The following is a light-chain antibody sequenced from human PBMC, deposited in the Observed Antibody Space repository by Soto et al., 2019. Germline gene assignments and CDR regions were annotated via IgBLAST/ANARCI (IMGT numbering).Light chain of an antibody. CDR3: MQGTHWPPT. CDR2: KVS. CDR1: QSLLHSDGNTY. V-gene: IGKV2-30*02. Sequence: DVVMTQSPLSQPGTLGQPASISCRSSQSLLHSDGNTYLNWFHQRPGQSPRHLIYKVSNRDSGVPDRFSGSGSGTEFTLNISRVEAEDVGVYYCMQGTHWPPTFGQGTKVEIK. J-gene: IGKJ1*01.